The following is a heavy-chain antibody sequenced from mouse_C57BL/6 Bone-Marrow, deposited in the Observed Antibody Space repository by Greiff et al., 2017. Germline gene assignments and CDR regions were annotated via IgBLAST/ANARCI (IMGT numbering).Heavy chain of an antibody. Sequence: VQLQESGAELVKPGASVKISCKVSGYAFSNYWMNWVKQRPGKGLEWIGQIYPGDGDTNYNGKFKGKATLTADKSSSTAYMQLSSLTSEDSAVYFCARDCDYFDYWGQGTTLTVSS. CDR2: IYPGDGDT. CDR1: GYAFSNYW. V-gene: IGHV1-80*01. CDR3: ARDCDYFDY. J-gene: IGHJ2*01.